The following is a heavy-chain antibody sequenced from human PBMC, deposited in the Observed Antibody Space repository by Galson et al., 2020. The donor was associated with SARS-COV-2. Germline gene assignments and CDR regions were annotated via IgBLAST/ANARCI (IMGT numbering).Heavy chain of an antibody. CDR3: ARDCDFWSGYYFDY. CDR2: IWYDGSNK. D-gene: IGHD3-3*01. J-gene: IGHJ4*02. Sequence: TGGSLRLSCAASGLTFSSYGMHWVRQAPGKGLEWVAVIWYDGSNKYYADSVKGRFTISRDNSKNTLYLQMNSLRAEDTAVYYCARDCDFWSGYYFDYWGQGTLVTVSS. V-gene: IGHV3-33*01. CDR1: GLTFSSYG.